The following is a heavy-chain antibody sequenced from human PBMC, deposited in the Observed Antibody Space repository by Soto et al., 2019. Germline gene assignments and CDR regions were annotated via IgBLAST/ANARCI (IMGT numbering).Heavy chain of an antibody. J-gene: IGHJ5*02. V-gene: IGHV2-5*02. D-gene: IGHD3-10*01. Sequence: QITLKESGPTLVRPTQTLTLTCTFSGVSLSTTGVGVGWIRQPPGKALEWLALIYWDEDKGYSPSLKTSRTTTTENSKKNMILTMTNSDTADTTREYCAEKGPHYGLAREHGDWCTLWSQGTVVTVSS. CDR2: IYWDEDK. CDR1: GVSLSTTGVG. CDR3: AEKGPHYGLAREHGDWCTL.